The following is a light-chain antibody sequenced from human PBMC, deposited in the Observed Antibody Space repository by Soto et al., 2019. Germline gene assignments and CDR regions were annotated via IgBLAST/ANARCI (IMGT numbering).Light chain of an antibody. CDR1: QSVSSNY. Sequence: EIVLTQSPGTLSLSPGERATLSCRASQSVSSNYLAWYQQKRGQAPRLLIYGAYSRGTGIPTGFSGSGSGTVLTTTFSSLEPEVFAGYYCQQYDTSPRTFGQGTKVEI. CDR2: GAY. CDR3: QQYDTSPRT. J-gene: IGKJ1*01. V-gene: IGKV3-20*01.